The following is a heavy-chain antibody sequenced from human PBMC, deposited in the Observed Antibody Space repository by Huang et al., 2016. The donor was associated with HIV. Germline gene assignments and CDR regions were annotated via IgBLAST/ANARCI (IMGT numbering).Heavy chain of an antibody. Sequence: QVQLQESGPGLVKPSETLSLTCTVSGGSISSHHYSWIRQPPGKGLEWIGIIYSSGGTNYSPSLKSRATISLDTSKNHFSLRLRSVTAADTAVYYCARVARGPNWYFDLWGRGTLVTVSS. CDR1: GGSISSHH. V-gene: IGHV4-59*11. J-gene: IGHJ2*01. CDR3: ARVARGPNWYFDL. D-gene: IGHD2-15*01. CDR2: IYSSGGT.